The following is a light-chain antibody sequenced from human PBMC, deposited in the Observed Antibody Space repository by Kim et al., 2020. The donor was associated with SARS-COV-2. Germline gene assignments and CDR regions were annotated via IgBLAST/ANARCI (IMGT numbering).Light chain of an antibody. J-gene: IGLJ3*02. CDR3: QVWDSTIDHRVV. CDR2: YDS. Sequence: PGKTASISRGGNKIGSKSVHWCKQKPGQAPVLVISYDSDRPSGIPERFSGSNSGNTATLTIRRVEAGDEADYYCQVWDSTIDHRVVFGGGTQLTVL. V-gene: IGLV3-21*04. CDR1: KIGSKS.